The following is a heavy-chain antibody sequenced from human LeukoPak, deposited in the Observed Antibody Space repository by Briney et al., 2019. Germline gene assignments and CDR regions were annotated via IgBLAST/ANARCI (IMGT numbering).Heavy chain of an antibody. CDR2: ISGSGGST. J-gene: IGHJ4*02. D-gene: IGHD1-26*01. Sequence: GGSLTLPCAASGFTFRICAMHWVRQAPGRGLEWVSAISGSGGSTYYADSVKGRFTISRDNSKNTLYLQMNSLRAEDTAVYYCAKDLAGSGSYSFDYWGQGTLVTVSS. CDR3: AKDLAGSGSYSFDY. V-gene: IGHV3-23*01. CDR1: GFTFRICA.